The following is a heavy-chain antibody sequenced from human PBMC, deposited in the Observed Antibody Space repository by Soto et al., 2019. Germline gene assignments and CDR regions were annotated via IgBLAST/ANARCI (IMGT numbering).Heavy chain of an antibody. D-gene: IGHD3-22*01. Sequence: QVQLQQWGAGLLKPSETLSLTCAVYGGSFSGYYWSWIRQPPGKGLEWIGEINHSGSTNYNPSLESRVTXXVXTXXSQFSLKMYSVHAADTSVYDCARRYYDSSGQNFDYWGQGNLVTGSS. J-gene: IGHJ4*02. CDR2: INHSGST. CDR1: GGSFSGYY. CDR3: ARRYYDSSGQNFDY. V-gene: IGHV4-34*01.